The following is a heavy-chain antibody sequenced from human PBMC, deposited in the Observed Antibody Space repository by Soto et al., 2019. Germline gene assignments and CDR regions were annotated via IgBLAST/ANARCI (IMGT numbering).Heavy chain of an antibody. CDR2: INPADSDI. Sequence: GESLKISCQGSVYSFTSNCIGWVRQMPGKGLEWMWIINPADSDIKYSPSFQGQVTISADKSIGTAYLQWSSLKASDTAMYYCARHQRDDASRKIDCWGQGTLVTVSS. CDR3: ARHQRDDASRKIDC. CDR1: VYSFTSNC. J-gene: IGHJ4*02. V-gene: IGHV5-51*01. D-gene: IGHD3-16*01.